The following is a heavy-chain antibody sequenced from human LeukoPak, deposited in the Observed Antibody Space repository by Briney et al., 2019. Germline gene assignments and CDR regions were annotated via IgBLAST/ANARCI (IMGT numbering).Heavy chain of an antibody. CDR2: IHPSGDT. V-gene: IGHV4-4*07. CDR3: ARDRAAAGIHFDY. Sequence: SGTLSLTCTVSGDSFSRYYWTWIRQPAGRGLEWIGRIHPSGDTNYNPSLKGRVTMSVDTSKNQFSLKLRSVTAADTAVYFCARDRAAAGIHFDYWGQGALVTVSS. D-gene: IGHD6-13*01. CDR1: GDSFSRYY. J-gene: IGHJ4*02.